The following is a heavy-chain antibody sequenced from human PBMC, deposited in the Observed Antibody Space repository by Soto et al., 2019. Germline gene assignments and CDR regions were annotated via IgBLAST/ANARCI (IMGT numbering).Heavy chain of an antibody. D-gene: IGHD6-19*01. CDR2: IYYSGST. Sequence: PSETLSLTCTVSGGSISSGGYYWSWIRQHPGKGLEWIGCIYYSGSTYYNPSLKSRVTISVDTSKNQFSLKLSSVTAADTAVYYCARGYSSGWLRDQYFQHWGQGTLVTVSS. J-gene: IGHJ1*01. V-gene: IGHV4-31*03. CDR1: GGSISSGGYY. CDR3: ARGYSSGWLRDQYFQH.